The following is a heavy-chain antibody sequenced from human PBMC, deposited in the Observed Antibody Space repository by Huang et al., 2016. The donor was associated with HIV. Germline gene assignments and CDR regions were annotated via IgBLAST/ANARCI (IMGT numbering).Heavy chain of an antibody. CDR1: GGSLNHYS. J-gene: IGHJ4*01. D-gene: IGHD2-21*02. CDR2: INHRGRT. CDR3: ARPKMTDVTSGSSWNYFDS. Sequence: HVRLQQWGAGLLKPSETLYLKCAVYGGSLNHYSWSGIRQSRGKGPEWIGEINHRGRTTYSPSLRSLVTMSVDTSKNQFSLNLTSVTAAYTAIYSCARPKMTDVTSGSSWNYFDSWGQGNLVVVSS. V-gene: IGHV4-34*01.